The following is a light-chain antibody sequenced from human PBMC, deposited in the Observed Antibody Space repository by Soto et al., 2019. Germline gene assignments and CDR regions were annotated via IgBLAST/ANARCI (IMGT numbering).Light chain of an antibody. CDR1: QSVSSY. Sequence: EIVLTQSPATLSLSPGERATLSCRASQSVSSYLAGYQQKPGQAPRLLIYDVSNRATGIPARFSGSGSGTDFTLTISSLEPEDFAVYYCQQRYKWPPLTFGGGTRVEIK. V-gene: IGKV3-11*01. J-gene: IGKJ4*01. CDR2: DVS. CDR3: QQRYKWPPLT.